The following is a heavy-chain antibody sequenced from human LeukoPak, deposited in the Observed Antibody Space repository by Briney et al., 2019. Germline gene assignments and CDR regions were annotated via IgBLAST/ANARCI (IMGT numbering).Heavy chain of an antibody. V-gene: IGHV4-34*01. CDR2: INHSGST. J-gene: IGHJ4*02. CDR3: ARGLYGDYYFDY. Sequence: SETLSLTCAVYGGSFSGYYWSWIRQPPGKGLEWIGEINHSGSTNYNPSLKSRVTISVDTSKNQFSLELSSVTAADTAVYYCARGLYGDYYFDYWGQGTLVTVSS. D-gene: IGHD4-17*01. CDR1: GGSFSGYY.